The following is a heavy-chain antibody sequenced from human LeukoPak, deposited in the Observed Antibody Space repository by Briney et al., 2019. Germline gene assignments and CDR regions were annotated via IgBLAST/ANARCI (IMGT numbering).Heavy chain of an antibody. CDR3: IKTLSGSSGYQRAFDI. J-gene: IGHJ3*02. CDR2: ISWDRNTI. Sequence: GRSLRLSCAASGFTFGDYAMHWVRQAPGKGLEWVSGISWDRNTIAYADSVKGRFTISRDNAKNSLYLQMNRLRPEDTALYYCIKTLSGSSGYQRAFDIWGKGTMVTVSS. V-gene: IGHV3-9*01. D-gene: IGHD3-22*01. CDR1: GFTFGDYA.